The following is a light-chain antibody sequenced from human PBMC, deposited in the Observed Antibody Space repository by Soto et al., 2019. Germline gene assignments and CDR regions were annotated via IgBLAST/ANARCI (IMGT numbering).Light chain of an antibody. Sequence: EIVLTQSPATLSLSPGERATLSCRASQSVSSYLAWYQQKPGQAPRLLIYDASNRATGIPARFSGSGSGKDFTLTISSLDPEDSAVYYCQQRSNWYTFGQGTKLEIK. J-gene: IGKJ2*01. CDR3: QQRSNWYT. CDR2: DAS. CDR1: QSVSSY. V-gene: IGKV3-11*01.